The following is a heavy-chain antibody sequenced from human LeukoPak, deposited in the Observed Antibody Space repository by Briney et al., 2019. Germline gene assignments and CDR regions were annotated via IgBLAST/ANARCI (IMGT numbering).Heavy chain of an antibody. CDR1: GFTFDDYA. CDR3: AKVLGYSSGWYDY. CDR2: ISWNSGSI. J-gene: IGHJ4*02. Sequence: PGGSLRLSCAASGFTFDDYAMHWVRQAPGKGLEWVSGISWNSGSIGYADSVKGRFTISRDNAKNSLYLQMNSLRAEDTALYYCAKVLGYSSGWYDYWGQGTLVTVSS. D-gene: IGHD6-19*01. V-gene: IGHV3-9*01.